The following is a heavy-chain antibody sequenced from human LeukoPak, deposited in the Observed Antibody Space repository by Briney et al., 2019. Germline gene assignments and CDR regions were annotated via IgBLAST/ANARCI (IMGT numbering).Heavy chain of an antibody. V-gene: IGHV4-31*03. J-gene: IGHJ4*02. CDR3: ARATTQQLVFDY. Sequence: SETLSLTCTVSGGSISSGGYYWSWIRQHAGKGLEWIGYIYYSGSTYYNPSLKSRVTISVDTSKNQFSLKLSSVTAADTAVYYGARATTQQLVFDYWGQGTLVTVSS. D-gene: IGHD6-13*01. CDR1: GGSISSGGYY. CDR2: IYYSGST.